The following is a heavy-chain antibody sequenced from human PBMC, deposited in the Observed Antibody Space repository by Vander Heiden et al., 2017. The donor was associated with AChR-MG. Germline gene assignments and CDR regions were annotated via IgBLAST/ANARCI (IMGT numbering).Heavy chain of an antibody. V-gene: IGHV1-2*02. CDR3: ATVYNNYWYWEY. D-gene: IGHD3-10*01. CDR1: GYTFTGYF. J-gene: IGHJ4*02. CDR2: INPNSGVT. Sequence: QVPLVRSGAELKNPGASVKVSCKASGYTFTGYFLHWVRQAPGQGLEWMGWINPNSGVTNYAQKFQGRVTVTRDTSISSAYMELNSLTSDDTAMYYCATVYNNYWYWEYWGQGTLVTVSS.